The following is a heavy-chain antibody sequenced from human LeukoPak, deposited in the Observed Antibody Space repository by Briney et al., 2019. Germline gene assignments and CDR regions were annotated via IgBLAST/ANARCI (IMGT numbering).Heavy chain of an antibody. CDR3: GNWNDGMEAFDI. D-gene: IGHD1-20*01. J-gene: IGHJ3*02. CDR2: FDPEDGET. V-gene: IGHV1-24*01. CDR1: GYTLTELS. Sequence: ASVKVSCQVSGYTLTELSMHWVRQAPGKGLEGVGGFDPEDGETIYAQKFQGRVTMTEGTSTDTAYMELSSLRSEDTAVYYCGNWNDGMEAFDIWGQGTMVTVSS.